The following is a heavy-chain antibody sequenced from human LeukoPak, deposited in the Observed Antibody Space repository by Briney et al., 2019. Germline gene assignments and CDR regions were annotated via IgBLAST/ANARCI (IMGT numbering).Heavy chain of an antibody. Sequence: GGSLRLSCAASGFTFSSYRMTWVRQAPGKGLEWVSYISSSSSTIYYADSVKGRFTISRDNAKNSLYLQMNSLRDEDTAVYYCARMDLLWFGESNYWGQGTLVTVSS. V-gene: IGHV3-48*02. D-gene: IGHD3-10*01. J-gene: IGHJ4*02. CDR3: ARMDLLWFGESNY. CDR1: GFTFSSYR. CDR2: ISSSSSTI.